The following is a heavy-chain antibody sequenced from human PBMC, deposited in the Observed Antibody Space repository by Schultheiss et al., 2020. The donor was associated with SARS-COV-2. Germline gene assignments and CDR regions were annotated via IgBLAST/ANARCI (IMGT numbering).Heavy chain of an antibody. V-gene: IGHV3-21*01. CDR1: GFTFSSYS. D-gene: IGHD2-2*01. Sequence: GGSLRLSCAASGFTFSSYSMNWVRQAPGKGLEWVSSISSSSSYIYYADSVKGRFTISRDNAKNSLYLQMNSLRAEDTAVYYCAREKGYCSSTSCHAPLYYFDYWGQGTLVTVSS. CDR3: AREKGYCSSTSCHAPLYYFDY. CDR2: ISSSSSYI. J-gene: IGHJ4*02.